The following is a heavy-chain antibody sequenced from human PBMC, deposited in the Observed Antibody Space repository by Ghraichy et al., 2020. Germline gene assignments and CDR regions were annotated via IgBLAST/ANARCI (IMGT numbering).Heavy chain of an antibody. CDR3: TTGDNSGSIHAFDF. V-gene: IGHV3-15*01. CDR1: GFSFSDVW. CDR2: IKRETDGGST. D-gene: IGHD6-19*01. Sequence: LSLTCAASGFSFSDVWMTWVRQAPGKGLEWVGRIKRETDGGSTDYAAPVKGRFTISRDDSKNTLYLQMNSLKIEDTAFYYCTTGDNSGSIHAFDFWGQGTMVTVSS. J-gene: IGHJ3*01.